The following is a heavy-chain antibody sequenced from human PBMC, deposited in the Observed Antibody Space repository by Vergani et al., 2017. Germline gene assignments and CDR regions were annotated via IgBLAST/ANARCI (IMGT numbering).Heavy chain of an antibody. CDR3: ARMVERRQLVGLADY. CDR1: GYTFTSYY. Sequence: QVQLVQSGAEVKKPGASVKVSCKASGYTFTSYYMHWVRQAPGQGLEWMGIINPSGGSTRYAHKFQGRVTMTRDTSTSTVYMERSSLRSEDTAVYYCARMVERRQLVGLADYWGQGTLVTVSS. D-gene: IGHD6-25*01. CDR2: INPSGGST. V-gene: IGHV1-46*01. J-gene: IGHJ4*02.